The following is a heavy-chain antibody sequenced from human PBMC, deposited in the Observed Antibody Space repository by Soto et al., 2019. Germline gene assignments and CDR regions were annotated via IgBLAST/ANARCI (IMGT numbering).Heavy chain of an antibody. Sequence: GGSLRLSCVVSGFTFNNYGINWVRQAPGKGLEWVSTVSKSDYTYYSDSVKGRFTISRDNAKNTVSLQMNTLRAEDTAVYYCAREDSIIIPAVSDFWGQGTLVTVSS. J-gene: IGHJ4*02. CDR2: VSKSDYT. CDR3: AREDSIIIPAVSDF. V-gene: IGHV3-21*04. CDR1: GFTFNNYG. D-gene: IGHD2-2*01.